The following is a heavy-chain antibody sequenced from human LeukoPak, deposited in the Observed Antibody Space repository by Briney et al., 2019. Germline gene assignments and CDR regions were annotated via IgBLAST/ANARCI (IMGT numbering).Heavy chain of an antibody. J-gene: IGHJ4*02. CDR2: MSGNGGNT. CDR1: GFTFSGYP. Sequence: GGSLRLSCAASGFTFSGYPMIWVRQAPGKGLEGVSGMSGNGGNTYYADSVKGRFTISRDNSKNTLYVQMNSLRAEDTAVYYCAKGGNGYYNLDSGGQGTLVTVSS. V-gene: IGHV3-23*01. CDR3: AKGGNGYYNLDS. D-gene: IGHD3-9*01.